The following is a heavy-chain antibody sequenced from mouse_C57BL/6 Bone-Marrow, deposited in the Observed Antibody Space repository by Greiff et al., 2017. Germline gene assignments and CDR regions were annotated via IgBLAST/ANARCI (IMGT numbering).Heavy chain of an antibody. CDR3: ARREFITTVRDY. J-gene: IGHJ4*01. D-gene: IGHD1-1*01. V-gene: IGHV1-81*01. CDR2: IYPRSGNT. CDR1: GYTFTSSG. Sequence: QVQLQQSGAELARPGASVKLSCKASGYTFTSSGISWVKQRTGQGLEWIGEIYPRSGNTYYNEKFKGKATMTADKSSSTAYMELRSLTSEDSAVYFCARREFITTVRDYWGQGTSVTVSS.